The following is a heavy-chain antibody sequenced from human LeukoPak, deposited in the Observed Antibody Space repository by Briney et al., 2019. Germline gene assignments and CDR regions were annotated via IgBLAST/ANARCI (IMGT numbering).Heavy chain of an antibody. J-gene: IGHJ3*02. Sequence: GGSLRLSCAASGFTFSSYVMHWVRQAPGKGLEWVAVISYDGSNKYYADSVKGRFTISRDNPKNTLYLQMNSLRAEDTAAYYCARETSSRGAFDIWGQGTMVTVSS. V-gene: IGHV3-30-3*01. CDR1: GFTFSSYV. D-gene: IGHD6-13*01. CDR2: ISYDGSNK. CDR3: ARETSSRGAFDI.